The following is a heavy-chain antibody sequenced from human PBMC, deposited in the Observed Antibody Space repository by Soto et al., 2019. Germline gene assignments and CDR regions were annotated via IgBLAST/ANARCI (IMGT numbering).Heavy chain of an antibody. V-gene: IGHV1-3*01. J-gene: IGHJ5*02. CDR2: INAGNGKT. D-gene: IGHD5-18*01. Sequence: GASVKVSCKASGYTFTTYAIHWVRQAPGQRLEWMGWINAGNGKTGYAQKFQGRVTMTRNISIATAYMELSSLRSEDTAIYYCARMASFGSLNWFDPWGQGTLVTVSS. CDR1: GYTFTTYA. CDR3: ARMASFGSLNWFDP.